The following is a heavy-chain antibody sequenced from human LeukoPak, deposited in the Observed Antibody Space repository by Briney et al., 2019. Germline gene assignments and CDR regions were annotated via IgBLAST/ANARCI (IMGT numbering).Heavy chain of an antibody. Sequence: PSETLSLTCNVSGASISSYYWSWIRQPAGKGLEWIGRIYTSANTNYSPSFKSRVTISVDTSKNQFSLKLSSVTAADSAVYYCASASSSSGWPTIDYWGQGTLVTVSS. CDR2: IYTSANT. D-gene: IGHD6-19*01. CDR3: ASASSSSGWPTIDY. CDR1: GASISSYY. V-gene: IGHV4-4*07. J-gene: IGHJ4*02.